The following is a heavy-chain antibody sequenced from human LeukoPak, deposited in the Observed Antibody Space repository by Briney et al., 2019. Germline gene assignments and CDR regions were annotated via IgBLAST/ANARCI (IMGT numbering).Heavy chain of an antibody. V-gene: IGHV3-30-3*01. D-gene: IGHD2-15*01. Sequence: GRSLRLSCAASGFTFNTYAMHWVRQAPGKGLEWVAVISYDGSNKYYADSVKGRFTISRDNSKNTLYLQMNSLRPEDTAVYYCARESGVVDGAFDIWGQGTMVTVSS. CDR2: ISYDGSNK. J-gene: IGHJ3*02. CDR3: ARESGVVDGAFDI. CDR1: GFTFNTYA.